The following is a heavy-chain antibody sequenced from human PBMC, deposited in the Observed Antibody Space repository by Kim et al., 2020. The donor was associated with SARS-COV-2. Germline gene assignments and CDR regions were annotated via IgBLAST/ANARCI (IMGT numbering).Heavy chain of an antibody. Sequence: ASVKVSCKASGYTFTSYAMHWVRQAPGQRLEWMGWINAGNGNTKYSQKFQGRVTITRDTSASTAYMELSSLRSEDTAVYYCAIWFGELRYFDYWGQGTLVTVSS. CDR3: AIWFGELRYFDY. D-gene: IGHD3-10*01. CDR1: GYTFTSYA. CDR2: INAGNGNT. J-gene: IGHJ4*02. V-gene: IGHV1-3*01.